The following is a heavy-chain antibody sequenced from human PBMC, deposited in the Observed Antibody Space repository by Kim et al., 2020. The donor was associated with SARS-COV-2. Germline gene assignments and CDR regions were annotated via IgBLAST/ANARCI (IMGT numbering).Heavy chain of an antibody. J-gene: IGHJ6*02. Sequence: ASVKVSCKASGYTFTSYGISWVRQAPGQGLEWMGWISAYNGNTNYAQKLQGRVTMTTDTSTSTAYMELRSLRSDDTAVYYCARDIVGATPNYYYYYGMDVWGQGTTVTVSS. CDR3: ARDIVGATPNYYYYYGMDV. CDR2: ISAYNGNT. D-gene: IGHD1-26*01. V-gene: IGHV1-18*01. CDR1: GYTFTSYG.